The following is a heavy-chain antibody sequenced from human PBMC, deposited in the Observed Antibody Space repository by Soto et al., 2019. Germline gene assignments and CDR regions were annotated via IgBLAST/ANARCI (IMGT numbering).Heavy chain of an antibody. V-gene: IGHV4-31*03. CDR2: IYYSGST. J-gene: IGHJ6*02. CDR1: GGSLSSGGYY. CDR3: ARAPYCGGDCNYYYYGMDV. D-gene: IGHD2-21*02. Sequence: CTVSGGSLSSGGYYWGWFRQHPGKGLEWIGYIYYSGSTYYNPSLKSRVTISVDTSKNQFSLKLSSVTAADTAVYYCARAPYCGGDCNYYYYGMDVWGQGTTVTVSS.